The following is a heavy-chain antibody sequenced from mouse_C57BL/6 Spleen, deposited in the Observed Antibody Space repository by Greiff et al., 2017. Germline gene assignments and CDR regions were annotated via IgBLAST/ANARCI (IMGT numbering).Heavy chain of an antibody. CDR3: AITTVVAHFGY. Sequence: VQLQQPGAELVKPGASVKLSCKASGYTFTSYWMHWVKQRPGQGLEWIGKIHPKSGGTNYNEKFKSKATLTGDKSSSTAYMQLSSLTSEDSAVYYSAITTVVAHFGYWGQGTTLTVAS. V-gene: IGHV1-64*01. D-gene: IGHD1-1*01. J-gene: IGHJ2*01. CDR1: GYTFTSYW. CDR2: IHPKSGGT.